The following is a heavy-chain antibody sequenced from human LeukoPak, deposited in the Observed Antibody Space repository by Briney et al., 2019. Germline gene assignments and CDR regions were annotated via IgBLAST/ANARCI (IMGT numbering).Heavy chain of an antibody. J-gene: IGHJ4*02. CDR1: GFTFTNAW. Sequence: GGSLRLSCAASGFTFTNAWMTWVRQAPGKGLEYVSAISSNGGSTYYANSVKGRFTISRDNSKNTLYLQMGSLRAEDMAVYYCARVGTLKYSGSYFDYWGQGTLVTVSS. CDR3: ARVGTLKYSGSYFDY. D-gene: IGHD1-26*01. V-gene: IGHV3-64*01. CDR2: ISSNGGST.